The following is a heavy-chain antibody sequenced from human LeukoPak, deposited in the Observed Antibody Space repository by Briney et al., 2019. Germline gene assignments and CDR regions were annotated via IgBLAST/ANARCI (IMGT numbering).Heavy chain of an antibody. D-gene: IGHD3-10*01. CDR2: INHSGST. V-gene: IGHV4-34*01. CDR3: ARGRYYGSVRNWFDP. CDR1: GGCFSGYY. J-gene: IGHJ5*02. Sequence: PSETLSLTCAVYGGCFSGYYWSWIRQPPGKGLEWIGEINHSGSTNYNLSLKSRVTISVDTSKNQFSLKLSSVTAADTAVYYCARGRYYGSVRNWFDPWGQGTLVTVSS.